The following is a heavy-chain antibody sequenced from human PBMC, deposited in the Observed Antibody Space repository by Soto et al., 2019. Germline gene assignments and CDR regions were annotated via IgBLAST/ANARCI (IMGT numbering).Heavy chain of an antibody. CDR2: IWYDGSNK. CDR3: ARDIKVTTADGMDV. D-gene: IGHD4-17*01. Sequence: QVQLVESGGGVVQPGRSLRLSCAASGFTFSSYGMHWVRQAPGKGLEWVAIIWYDGSNKYYADSVKGRFTISRDNSKNTLDLQMNSLRDEDTAVYYCARDIKVTTADGMDVWGQGTSVTVSS. J-gene: IGHJ6*02. CDR1: GFTFSSYG. V-gene: IGHV3-33*01.